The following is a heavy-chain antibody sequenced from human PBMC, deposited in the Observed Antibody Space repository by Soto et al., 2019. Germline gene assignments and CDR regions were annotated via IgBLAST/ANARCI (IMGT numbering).Heavy chain of an antibody. CDR2: ISSSSSNI. CDR1: GFTFSTYG. V-gene: IGHV3-48*04. CDR3: AKLEQWLPKDGC. D-gene: IGHD6-19*01. Sequence: LRLSCAASGFTFSTYGMHWALQAPGKGLEWVSYISSSSSNIYYADSVKGRFTISRDNAKNSLYLQMNSLRAEDTAVYYCAKLEQWLPKDGCWGQGTLVTVSS. J-gene: IGHJ4*02.